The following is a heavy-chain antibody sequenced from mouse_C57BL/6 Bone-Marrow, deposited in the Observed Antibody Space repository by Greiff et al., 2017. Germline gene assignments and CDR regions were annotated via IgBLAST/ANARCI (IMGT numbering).Heavy chain of an antibody. Sequence: EESGPGLVKPSQSLSLTCSVTGYSITSGYYWNWIRQFPGNKLEWMGYKSYDGSNNYNPSLKNRISITRDTSKNQFFLKLNAVTTEDTATYYCARDLFWGQGTLVTVSA. CDR2: KSYDGSN. V-gene: IGHV3-6*01. J-gene: IGHJ3*01. CDR1: GYSITSGYY. CDR3: ARDLF.